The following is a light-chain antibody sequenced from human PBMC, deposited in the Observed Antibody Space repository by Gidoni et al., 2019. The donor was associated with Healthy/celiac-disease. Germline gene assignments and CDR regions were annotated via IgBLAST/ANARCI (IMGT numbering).Light chain of an antibody. V-gene: IGKV4-1*01. Sequence: DIVMTQSQDSLAGSLGERATINCKSSQSVLYSSNNKNYLAWYQQKPGQPPNLLIYWASTRESGVPARFSGSGSGTDFTLTISSLQAEDVAVYYCQQYYSTPWTFGQGTKVEIK. CDR1: QSVLYSSNNKNY. CDR2: WAS. CDR3: QQYYSTPWT. J-gene: IGKJ1*01.